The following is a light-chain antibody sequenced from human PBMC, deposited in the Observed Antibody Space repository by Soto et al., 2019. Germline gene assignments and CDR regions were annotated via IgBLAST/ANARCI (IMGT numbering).Light chain of an antibody. CDR2: NNY. J-gene: IGLJ1*01. CDR3: QTYDGSLSDYV. V-gene: IGLV1-40*01. CDR1: SSNIGAGFK. Sequence: QSLLTQPPSVSGAPGQTVTISCTGSSSNIGAGFKVHWYQQLPETAPTLLIFNNYNRPSGVSDRFSGSNSGTSASLAITGLQASDEADYYCQTYDGSLSDYVLGTGTKVTVL.